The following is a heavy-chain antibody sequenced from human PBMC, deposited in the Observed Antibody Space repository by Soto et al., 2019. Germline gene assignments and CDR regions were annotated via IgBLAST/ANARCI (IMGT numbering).Heavy chain of an antibody. J-gene: IGHJ6*02. CDR2: IIPILTTP. V-gene: IGHV1-69*13. Sequence: SVKVSCKASGGTFSIYGFSWVRQAPGQGPEWIGGIIPILTTPNYAQKFHGRVTIVADESTTTVYMELSSLKSEDTAVYYCATSVGIAPTGEDGMDVWGQGTSVTVS. CDR1: GGTFSIYG. D-gene: IGHD2-8*02. CDR3: ATSVGIAPTGEDGMDV.